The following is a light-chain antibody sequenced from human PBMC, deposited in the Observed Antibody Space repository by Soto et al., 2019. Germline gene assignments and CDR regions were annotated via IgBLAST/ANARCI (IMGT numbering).Light chain of an antibody. Sequence: EIVMTQSPATLSVSLGDRATLSCRASQSVSNYLAWYQQKPGQAPTLLIYGASTRATGIPARFSGSGSETDFTLTISSLQSEDFAVYYCQQYNSWPPSYTFGQGTKLEIE. V-gene: IGKV3-15*01. CDR1: QSVSNY. CDR2: GAS. J-gene: IGKJ2*01. CDR3: QQYNSWPPSYT.